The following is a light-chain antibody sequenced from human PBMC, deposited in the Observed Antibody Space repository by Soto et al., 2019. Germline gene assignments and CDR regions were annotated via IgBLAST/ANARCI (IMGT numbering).Light chain of an antibody. Sequence: EIVMTQSPATLSVSPGERATLSCRASQSLSSNLAWYQQKPGQAPKLLIYGASTRATGIPARFSGSGSGTEFALTISSLQSDDFAAYYCQQYNDWPPLTFGGGTKVEIK. V-gene: IGKV3-15*01. J-gene: IGKJ4*01. CDR2: GAS. CDR1: QSLSSN. CDR3: QQYNDWPPLT.